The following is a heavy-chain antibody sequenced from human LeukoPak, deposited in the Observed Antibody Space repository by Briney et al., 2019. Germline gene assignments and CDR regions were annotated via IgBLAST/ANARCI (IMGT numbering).Heavy chain of an antibody. CDR2: IIPILGIA. D-gene: IGHD2-15*01. CDR3: AREGDVGDIVVVVAATLYYFDY. V-gene: IGHV1-69*10. CDR1: GGTFSSYA. J-gene: IGHJ4*02. Sequence: AASVKVSCKASGGTFSSYAISWVRQAPGQGLEWMGRIIPILGIANYAQKFQGRVTITADKSTSTASMVLSSLRSEDTAVYYCAREGDVGDIVVVVAATLYYFDYWGQGTLVPVSS.